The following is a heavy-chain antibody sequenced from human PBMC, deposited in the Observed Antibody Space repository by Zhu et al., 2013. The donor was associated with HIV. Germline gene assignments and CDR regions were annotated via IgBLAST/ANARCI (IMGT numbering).Heavy chain of an antibody. D-gene: IGHD3-10*01. CDR3: ARVPSPRVRGVIIAQVDY. J-gene: IGHJ4*02. Sequence: QVQLVQSGAEVKKPGASVKVSCKASGYTFTSYGISWVRQAPGQGLEWMGWISAYNGNTNYAQKLQGRVTMTTDTSTSTAYMELRSLRSDDTAVYYCARVPSPRVRGVIIAQVDYWGQGTLVTVSS. CDR1: GYTFTSYG. CDR2: ISAYNGNT. V-gene: IGHV1-18*01.